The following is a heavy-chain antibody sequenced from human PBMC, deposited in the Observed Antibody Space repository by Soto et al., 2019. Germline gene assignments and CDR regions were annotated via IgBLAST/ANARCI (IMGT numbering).Heavy chain of an antibody. CDR3: QYQLLTYYYGMDV. J-gene: IGHJ6*02. D-gene: IGHD2-2*01. V-gene: IGHV3-49*03. CDR1: GFTFGDHA. CDR2: IRSKAYGGTT. Sequence: EVQLVESGGDLVQPGRSLRLSCIGSGFTFGDHAMSWFRQAPGKGLEWVGFIRSKAYGGTTEYAASVKGRFTISRDDSNSIAYLQINSLKTEDTAVYYCQYQLLTYYYGMDVWGQRTTVTVSS.